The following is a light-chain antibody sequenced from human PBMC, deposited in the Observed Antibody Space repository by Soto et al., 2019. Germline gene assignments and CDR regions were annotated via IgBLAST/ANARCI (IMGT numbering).Light chain of an antibody. CDR1: SSDVGAYNY. CDR2: EVS. V-gene: IGLV2-14*01. J-gene: IGLJ1*01. Sequence: QSVLTQPASVSGSPGQSITISCTGTSSDVGAYNYVSWCQQHPGKAPKLMIYEVSYRPSGVSDRFSGSKSGNTASLTISGLQAEDETDYYCFSYTSSGTYVFGTGTKVTVL. CDR3: FSYTSSGTYV.